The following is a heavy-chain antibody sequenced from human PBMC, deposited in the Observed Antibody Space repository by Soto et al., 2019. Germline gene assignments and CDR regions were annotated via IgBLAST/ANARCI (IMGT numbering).Heavy chain of an antibody. Sequence: PGGSLRLSCAASGFTFNSYAMHWVRQAPGKGLEWVAVIPNDEGDYKYADSVKGRFTISRDNSRNTLYLQMDSLRTEDTAVYYYAKDRAGGPAAYDFDYGGQETLVTVSS. CDR2: IPNDEGDY. CDR1: GFTFNSYA. V-gene: IGHV3-30*18. D-gene: IGHD2-2*01. J-gene: IGHJ4*02. CDR3: AKDRAGGPAAYDFDY.